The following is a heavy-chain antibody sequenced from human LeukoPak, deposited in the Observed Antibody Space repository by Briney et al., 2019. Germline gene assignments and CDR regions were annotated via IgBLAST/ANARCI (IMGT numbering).Heavy chain of an antibody. CDR2: IKSKTDGGTT. Sequence: GGSLRLSCAASGFIFSNAWMNWVRQAPGKGLEWVGRIKSKTDGGTTDYAAHVKGRFIISRDDSKNTLYLQMNSLKTEDTALYYCTTVYLTGEGNDYWGQGTLVTVPS. V-gene: IGHV3-15*07. D-gene: IGHD3-9*01. J-gene: IGHJ4*02. CDR3: TTVYLTGEGNDY. CDR1: GFIFSNAW.